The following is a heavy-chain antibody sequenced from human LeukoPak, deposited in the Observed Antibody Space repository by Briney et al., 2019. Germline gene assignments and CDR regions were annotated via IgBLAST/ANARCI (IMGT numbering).Heavy chain of an antibody. Sequence: PSQTLSLTCTVSGYSFSSCYYWGCIRQSPGKGLEWLATNFHGGSIYYSPSLKSRVTLSVDTSKNQFFLKLNSVNVADTAVYYCASMCVSYCYVSSTYYPLAFDVWGQGTVVTVSS. V-gene: IGHV4-38-2*02. J-gene: IGHJ3*01. CDR3: ASMCVSYCYVSSTYYPLAFDV. CDR2: NFHGGSI. D-gene: IGHD3-22*01. CDR1: GYSFSSCYY.